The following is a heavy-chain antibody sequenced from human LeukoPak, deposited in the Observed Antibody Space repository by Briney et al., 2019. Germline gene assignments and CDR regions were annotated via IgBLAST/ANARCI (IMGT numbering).Heavy chain of an antibody. CDR2: ISGDGSRT. J-gene: IGHJ5*02. Sequence: GGSLRLSCAASGFTFSSYWMHWVRQAPGKGLVWVSYISGDGSRTTYADSVKGRFTISRDNAKNTLDLQMNSLRAEDTAVYYCARDQPGTYTLSSTWGQGTLVTVSS. D-gene: IGHD6-19*01. CDR3: ARDQPGTYTLSST. CDR1: GFTFSSYW. V-gene: IGHV3-74*01.